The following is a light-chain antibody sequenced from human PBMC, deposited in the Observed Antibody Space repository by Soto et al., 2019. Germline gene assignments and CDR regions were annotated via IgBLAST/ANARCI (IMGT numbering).Light chain of an antibody. J-gene: IGKJ1*01. CDR2: GAS. V-gene: IGKV3-20*01. Sequence: EIVLTQSPGTLSLSPGERATLSCRASQSVTTSYLAWYQQKTGQAPRLLIYGASTRDTGIPDRLSGSGSGTDNTRTKSRLEPEDCEVYYWQQYGTSASTFGQWSKLEI. CDR1: QSVTTSY. CDR3: QQYGTSAST.